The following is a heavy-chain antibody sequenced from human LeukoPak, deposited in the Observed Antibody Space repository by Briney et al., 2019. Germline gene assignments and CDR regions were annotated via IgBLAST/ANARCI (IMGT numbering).Heavy chain of an antibody. Sequence: SETLSLTCTVSGVSISSSNSYWGWIRQPPGKGLEWIGSIYYSGNTYYSASLKSQVSISIDTSKNQFSLKLSSVTAADTAVYYCARRPSTVPYSSSWYHREGFDYWGQGTLVTVSS. J-gene: IGHJ4*02. CDR1: GVSISSSNSY. V-gene: IGHV4-39*01. CDR3: ARRPSTVPYSSSWYHREGFDY. CDR2: IYYSGNT. D-gene: IGHD6-13*01.